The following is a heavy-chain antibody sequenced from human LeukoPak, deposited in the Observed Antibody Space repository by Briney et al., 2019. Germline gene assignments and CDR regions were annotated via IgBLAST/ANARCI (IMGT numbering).Heavy chain of an antibody. D-gene: IGHD4/OR15-4a*01. CDR2: ISSSSSYI. V-gene: IGHV3-21*01. Sequence: PGGSLRLSCAGSGYTFSSYSMNWVRQAPGKGLEWVSSISSSSSYIYYADSVKGRFTISRDNAKNSLYLQMNSLRAEDTAVYYCARDLTMVIDAFDIWGQGTMVTVSS. J-gene: IGHJ3*02. CDR3: ARDLTMVIDAFDI. CDR1: GYTFSSYS.